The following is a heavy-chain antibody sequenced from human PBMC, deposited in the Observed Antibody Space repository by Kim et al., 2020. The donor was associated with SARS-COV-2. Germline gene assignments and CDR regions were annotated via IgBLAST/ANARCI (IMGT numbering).Heavy chain of an antibody. Sequence: QKCHGRVTMTRNTSNSTAYMQLRSLRSEDTAVYYCARGLTQYSSGWELDYWGQGTLVTVSS. J-gene: IGHJ4*02. CDR3: ARGLTQYSSGWELDY. D-gene: IGHD6-19*01. V-gene: IGHV1-8*01.